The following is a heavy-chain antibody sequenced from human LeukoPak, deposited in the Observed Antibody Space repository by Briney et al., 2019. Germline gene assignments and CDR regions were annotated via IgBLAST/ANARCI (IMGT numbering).Heavy chain of an antibody. CDR2: IIPIFGTA. CDR1: GGTFSSYA. D-gene: IGHD3-22*01. Sequence: SVKVSCKASGGTFSSYAISWVRQAPGQGLEWMGGIIPIFGTANYAQKFQGRVTITADKSTSTAYMELSSLRSEDTAVYYCARDDYYDSRTHYFDYWGQGTLVTVSS. J-gene: IGHJ4*02. V-gene: IGHV1-69*06. CDR3: ARDDYYDSRTHYFDY.